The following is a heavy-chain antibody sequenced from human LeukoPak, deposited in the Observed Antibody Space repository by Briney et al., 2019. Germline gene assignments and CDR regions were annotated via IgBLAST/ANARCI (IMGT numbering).Heavy chain of an antibody. CDR2: IIPILGIA. J-gene: IGHJ5*02. D-gene: IGHD2-21*02. Sequence: SVKVSCKASGGTFSSYAISWVRQAPGQGLEWMGRIIPILGIANYAQKLQGRVTMTTDTSTSTAYMELRSLRSDDTAVYYCARDFHDYSWFDPWGQGTLVTVSS. CDR3: ARDFHDYSWFDP. V-gene: IGHV1-69*04. CDR1: GGTFSSYA.